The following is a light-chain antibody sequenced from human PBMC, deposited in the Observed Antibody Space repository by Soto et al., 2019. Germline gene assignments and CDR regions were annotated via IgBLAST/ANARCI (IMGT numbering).Light chain of an antibody. CDR3: QQRSNWPT. V-gene: IGKV3D-20*02. J-gene: IGKJ5*01. Sequence: IVLTQSPGTLSLSPGERATLSCRASQSLTNSFIAWYQQKPGQAPRLLIYDTSSRATGIPDRFSGSGSGTDFTLTISSLEPEDFAVYYCQQRSNWPTFGQGTRLEIK. CDR1: QSLTNSF. CDR2: DTS.